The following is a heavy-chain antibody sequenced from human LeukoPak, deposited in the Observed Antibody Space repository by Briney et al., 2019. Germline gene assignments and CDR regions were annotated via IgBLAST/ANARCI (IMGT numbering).Heavy chain of an antibody. V-gene: IGHV4-59*01. D-gene: IGHD2-2*01. CDR3: ARGKKYGLNWFDP. J-gene: IGHJ5*02. Sequence: ASETLSLTCTVSGGSISSYYWSWIRQPPGKGLEWIGYIYYRGSTNYNPSLKSRVTISVDTSKNQFSLKLSSVTAADTAVYYCARGKKYGLNWFDPWGQGTLVTVSS. CDR2: IYYRGST. CDR1: GGSISSYY.